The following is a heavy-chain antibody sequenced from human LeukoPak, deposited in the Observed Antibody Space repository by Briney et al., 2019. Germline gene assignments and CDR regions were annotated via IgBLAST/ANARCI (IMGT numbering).Heavy chain of an antibody. V-gene: IGHV1-46*01. D-gene: IGHD3-10*01. J-gene: IGHJ4*02. CDR1: GYTFTSYY. Sequence: GASVKVSCKASGYTFTSYYMHWVRQAPGQGLEWMGIINPSASSTIYAQKFQGRVTMTRDTSTSTVYMELSSLRFEDTAVYYCARDLGTYGSGRLLDYWGQGTLVTVSS. CDR3: ARDLGTYGSGRLLDY. CDR2: INPSASST.